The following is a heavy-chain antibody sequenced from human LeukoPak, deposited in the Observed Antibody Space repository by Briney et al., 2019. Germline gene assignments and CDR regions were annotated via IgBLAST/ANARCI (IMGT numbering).Heavy chain of an antibody. CDR1: GGSISSSSYY. CDR3: ARYSAWFDP. Sequence: SETLSLTCTVSGGSISSSSYYWGWIRQPPGKGLEWIGGIYYSGSTYYNPSLKSRVTISVDTSKNQFSLKLTSVTAADTAVYYCARYSAWFDPWGQGTLVTVSS. D-gene: IGHD2-15*01. V-gene: IGHV4-39*01. J-gene: IGHJ5*02. CDR2: IYYSGST.